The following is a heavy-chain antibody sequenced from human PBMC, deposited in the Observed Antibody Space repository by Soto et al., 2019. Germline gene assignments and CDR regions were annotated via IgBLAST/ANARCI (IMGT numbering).Heavy chain of an antibody. Sequence: EVQLVASGGGLVQPGGSLRLSCVASGFSLSDHYMDWVRQAPGKGMEWLGLIRNEPYGYTTNYCASVKGRSTISREDAKNSLFLQMHRLPLEEVAIYNCADMTWNRDYSPWGQGTLVMVSS. CDR1: GFSLSDHY. J-gene: IGHJ4*02. D-gene: IGHD4-17*01. CDR2: IRNEPYGYTT. V-gene: IGHV3-72*01. CDR3: ADMTWNRDYSP.